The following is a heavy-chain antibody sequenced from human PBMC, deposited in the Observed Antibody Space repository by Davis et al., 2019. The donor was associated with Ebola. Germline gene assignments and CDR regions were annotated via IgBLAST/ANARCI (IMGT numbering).Heavy chain of an antibody. CDR2: IYHSGST. J-gene: IGHJ4*02. CDR3: ARGDYEGYFDY. CDR1: GGSISSGDYY. V-gene: IGHV4-4*02. Sequence: MPGGSLRLSCTVSGGSISSGDYYWSWIRQPPGKGLEWIGEIYHSGSTNYNPSLKSRVTISVDKSKNQFSLKLSSVTAADTAVYYCARGDYEGYFDYWGQGTLVTVSS. D-gene: IGHD4-17*01.